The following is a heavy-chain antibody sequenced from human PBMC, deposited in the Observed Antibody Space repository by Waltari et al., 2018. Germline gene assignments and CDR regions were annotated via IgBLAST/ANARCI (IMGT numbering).Heavy chain of an antibody. CDR3: AREAVRGGGCFDS. J-gene: IGHJ4*02. CDR2: INVGNDNT. D-gene: IGHD3-10*01. Sequence: QVQLVQSGAEVKKPGASVKVSCKASGYTFSTNPTHWVRQAPGQRLEWMGWINVGNDNTRYSQKFQGRVTITTDTSASTAYMELSNLRSEDTAVYYCAREAVRGGGCFDSWGQGTLVTVSS. V-gene: IGHV1-3*01. CDR1: GYTFSTNP.